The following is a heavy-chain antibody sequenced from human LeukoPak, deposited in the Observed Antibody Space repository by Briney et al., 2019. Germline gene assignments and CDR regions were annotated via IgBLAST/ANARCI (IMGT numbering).Heavy chain of an antibody. D-gene: IGHD5-18*01. CDR2: ISGSGGST. CDR3: AKDHEYSYGYNGGENWFDP. J-gene: IGHJ5*02. CDR1: GSTFSSYA. V-gene: IGHV3-23*01. Sequence: PGGSLRLSCAASGSTFSSYAMSWVRQAPGKGLEWVSAISGSGGSTYYADSVKGRFTISRDNSKNTLYLQMNSLRAEDTAVYYCAKDHEYSYGYNGGENWFDPWGQGTLVTVSS.